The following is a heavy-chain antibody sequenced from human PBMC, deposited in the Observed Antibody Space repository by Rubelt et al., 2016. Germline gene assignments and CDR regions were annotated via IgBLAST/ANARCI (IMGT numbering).Heavy chain of an antibody. D-gene: IGHD3-10*01. J-gene: IGHJ6*02. CDR1: GGSFSGYY. Sequence: QVQLQQWGAGLLKPSETLSLTCAVYGGSFSGYYWSWIRQPPGKGLEWIGEIDHSGSTNYNPSLKSRVIISLYTSKNQFSLKLGPVTAADTAVYYCARAPASGYYGMDVWGQGTTVTVSS. CDR3: ARAPASGYYGMDV. CDR2: IDHSGST. V-gene: IGHV4-34*01.